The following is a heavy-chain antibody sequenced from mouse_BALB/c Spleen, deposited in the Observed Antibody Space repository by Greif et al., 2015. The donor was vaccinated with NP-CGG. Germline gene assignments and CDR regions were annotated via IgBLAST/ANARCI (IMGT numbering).Heavy chain of an antibody. J-gene: IGHJ3*01. D-gene: IGHD6-1*01. CDR2: INPSTGYT. V-gene: IGHV1-7*01. CDR1: GYTFTSYW. Sequence: VKLMESGAELAKPGASVKMSCKASGYTFTSYWMHWVKQRPGQGLEWIGYINPSTGYTEYNQKFKDKATLTADKSSSTAYMQLSSLTSEDSAVYYCAKGGILAAWFAYWGQGTLVTVSA. CDR3: AKGGILAAWFAY.